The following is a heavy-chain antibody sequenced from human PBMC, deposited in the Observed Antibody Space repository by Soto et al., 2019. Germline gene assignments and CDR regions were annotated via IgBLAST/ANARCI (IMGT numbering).Heavy chain of an antibody. CDR3: ATHLPNY. CDR2: INSDGSST. CDR1: GFTFNSYW. J-gene: IGHJ4*02. Sequence: EVQLVESGGGLVQPGGSLRVSCAASGFTFNSYWMHWVRQAPGKGLVWVSRINSDGSSTYYADSVKGRFTISRDNAKNTLYLQMNILRADDTAVYYCATHLPNYWGQGTLVTVSS. V-gene: IGHV3-74*01.